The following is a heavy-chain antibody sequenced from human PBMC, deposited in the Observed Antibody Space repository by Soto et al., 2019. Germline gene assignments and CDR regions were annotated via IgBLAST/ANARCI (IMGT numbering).Heavy chain of an antibody. J-gene: IGHJ6*02. Sequence: SVKVSRKASVGAFSVYPISWLLEAPGKGLEWMGGIIPIFGTANYAQKFQGRVTITADESTSTAYMELSSLRSEDTAVYYCAGKTNYSLLLHYYYGMDVWGQGTTVTVSS. D-gene: IGHD2-15*01. CDR3: AGKTNYSLLLHYYYGMDV. V-gene: IGHV1-69*13. CDR2: IIPIFGTA. CDR1: VGAFSVYP.